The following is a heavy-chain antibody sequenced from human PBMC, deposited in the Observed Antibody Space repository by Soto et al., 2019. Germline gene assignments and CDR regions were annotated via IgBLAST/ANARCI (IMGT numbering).Heavy chain of an antibody. Sequence: SVKVSCKASGGTFSSYAISWVRQAPGQGLEWMGGIIPIFGTANYAQKFQGRVTITADESTSTAYMELSSLRSEDTAVYYCAREYYDSSGYYDGYYYGMDVWGQGTTVTVSS. CDR2: IIPIFGTA. J-gene: IGHJ6*02. D-gene: IGHD3-22*01. V-gene: IGHV1-69*13. CDR1: GGTFSSYA. CDR3: AREYYDSSGYYDGYYYGMDV.